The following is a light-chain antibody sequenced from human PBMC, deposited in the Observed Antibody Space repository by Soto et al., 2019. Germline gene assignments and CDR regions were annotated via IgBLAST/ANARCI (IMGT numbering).Light chain of an antibody. V-gene: IGKV3-11*01. CDR1: QSVSSY. CDR2: DAS. CDR3: QQRSNWPST. Sequence: EIVLTQSPATLSLSPGDRATLSCMPSQSVSSYLAWYQQKPGQAPRLLIYDASSRATGIPARFSGSGSGTDFTLTITSLEYEDFAVYDCQQRSNWPSTFGGGTKVEIK. J-gene: IGKJ4*02.